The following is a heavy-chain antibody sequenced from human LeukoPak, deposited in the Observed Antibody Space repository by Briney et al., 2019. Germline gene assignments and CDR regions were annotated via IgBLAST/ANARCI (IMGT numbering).Heavy chain of an antibody. V-gene: IGHV3-48*04. CDR2: ISSSSTI. J-gene: IGHJ4*02. CDR3: ARLNLATFDY. CDR1: GFTFSSYS. D-gene: IGHD1-26*01. Sequence: GGSLRLSCAASGFTFSSYSMNWVRQAPGKGLEWVSYISSSSTIYYADSVKGRFTISRDNAKNSLYLQMNSLRAEDTAVYYCARLNLATFDYWGQGTLVTASS.